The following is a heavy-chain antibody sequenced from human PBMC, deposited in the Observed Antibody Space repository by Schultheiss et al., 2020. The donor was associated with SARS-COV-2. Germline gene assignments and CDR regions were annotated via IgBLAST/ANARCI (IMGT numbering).Heavy chain of an antibody. D-gene: IGHD7-27*01. CDR1: GYTFTSYG. Sequence: ASVKVSCKASGYTFTSYGISWVRQAPGQGLEWMGIINPNGGGTTYAQKFQGRVTMTRNTSISTAYMELSSLRSEDTAVYYCARATPTGESDYWGQGTLVTVSS. J-gene: IGHJ4*02. CDR3: ARATPTGESDY. V-gene: IGHV1-8*02. CDR2: INPNGGGT.